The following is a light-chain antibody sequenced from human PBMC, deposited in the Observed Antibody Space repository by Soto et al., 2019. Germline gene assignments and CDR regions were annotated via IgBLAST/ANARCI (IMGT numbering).Light chain of an antibody. CDR2: EVS. V-gene: IGLV2-14*01. Sequence: QSALTQPASVSGSPGQSITISCTGTRSDVGGYNYVSWYQQHPGKAPKLMIYEVSNRPSGVSNRFSGSKSGNTASLTISGLQAEDEADYYCSSYTSRSTLDYVFGSGTKLTVL. CDR1: RSDVGGYNY. J-gene: IGLJ1*01. CDR3: SSYTSRSTLDYV.